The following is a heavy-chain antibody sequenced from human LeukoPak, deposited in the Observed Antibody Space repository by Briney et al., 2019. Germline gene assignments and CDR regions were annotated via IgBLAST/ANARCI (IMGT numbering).Heavy chain of an antibody. CDR2: ISYDGSNK. CDR1: GFTFSSYA. V-gene: IGHV3-30-3*01. D-gene: IGHD1-26*01. Sequence: GRSLRLSCAASGFTFSSYAMHWVRQAPGKGLEWVAVISYDGSNKYYADSVKGRFTISRDNSKNTLYLQMNSLRAEDTAVYYCAREGATPAAFDIWGQGTMVTVSS. J-gene: IGHJ3*02. CDR3: AREGATPAAFDI.